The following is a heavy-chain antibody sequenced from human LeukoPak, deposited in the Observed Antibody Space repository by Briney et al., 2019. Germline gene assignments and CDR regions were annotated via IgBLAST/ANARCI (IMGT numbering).Heavy chain of an antibody. CDR3: AGARVLRFLEWLPNS. Sequence: ASVKVSCKASGYTFTGYYMHWVRQAPGQGLEWMGRINPNSGGTNYAQKFQGRVTMTRDTSISTAYMELSRLRSDDTAVYYCAGARVLRFLEWLPNSWGQGTLVTVSS. V-gene: IGHV1-2*06. J-gene: IGHJ4*02. CDR2: INPNSGGT. CDR1: GYTFTGYY. D-gene: IGHD3-3*01.